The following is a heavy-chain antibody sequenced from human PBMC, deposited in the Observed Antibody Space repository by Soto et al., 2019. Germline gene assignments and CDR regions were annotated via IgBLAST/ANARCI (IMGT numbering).Heavy chain of an antibody. V-gene: IGHV4-4*02. Sequence: SETLSLTCAVSRDSISNTDWWSWVRQRPGKGLEWIGEIYHSGTTNCDPSLKSRVTISLDKSKSQFSLKLTSVTAADTAVYYCAIPGASASDYPGQAPLRTV. D-gene: IGHD1-26*01. CDR2: IYHSGTT. J-gene: IGHJ4*02. CDR1: RDSISNTDW. CDR3: AIPGASASDY.